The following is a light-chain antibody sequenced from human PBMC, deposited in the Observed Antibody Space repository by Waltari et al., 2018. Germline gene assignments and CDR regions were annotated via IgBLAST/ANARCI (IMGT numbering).Light chain of an antibody. Sequence: NFILTQSHSVSESPGKTVTISCTRSSGSIASNYVHWYQHRPGSAPPPVIYEDVRRPPGVPDRFSGSVDSSSNSASLTISGLKTEDEADYYCQSYDNTNRWVIFGGGTKLTVL. J-gene: IGLJ2*01. CDR1: SGSIASNY. V-gene: IGLV6-57*03. CDR2: EDV. CDR3: QSYDNTNRWVI.